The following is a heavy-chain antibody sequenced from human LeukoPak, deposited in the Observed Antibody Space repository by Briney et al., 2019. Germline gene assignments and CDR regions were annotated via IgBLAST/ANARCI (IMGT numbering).Heavy chain of an antibody. V-gene: IGHV3-23*01. J-gene: IGHJ6*03. CDR3: ARDSRQYGNYYYHYMDV. Sequence: GGSLRLSCAASGFTFSSYAMSWVRQAPGKGLEWVSAISGSGGSTYYADSVKGRFTISRDNSKNTLYLQMNSLRAEDTAVYYCARDSRQYGNYYYHYMDVRGKGTTVTVSS. CDR1: GFTFSSYA. D-gene: IGHD4-11*01. CDR2: ISGSGGST.